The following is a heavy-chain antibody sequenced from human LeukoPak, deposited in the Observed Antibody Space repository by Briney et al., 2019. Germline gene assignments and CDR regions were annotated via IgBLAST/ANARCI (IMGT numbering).Heavy chain of an antibody. J-gene: IGHJ3*02. D-gene: IGHD2-2*01. CDR2: IYPGDSDT. V-gene: IGHV5-51*01. CDR1: GYSFTSYW. CDR3: ASRYCSSTSCPPAHAFDI. Sequence: GESLKISCKGSGYSFTSYWIGWVRQMPGKGLAWMGIIYPGDSDTRYSPSFQGQVTISADKSISTAYLQWSSLKASDTAMYYCASRYCSSTSCPPAHAFDIWGQGTMVTVSS.